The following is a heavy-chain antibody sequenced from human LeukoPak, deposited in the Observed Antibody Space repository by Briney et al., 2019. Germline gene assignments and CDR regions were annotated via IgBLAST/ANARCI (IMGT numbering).Heavy chain of an antibody. V-gene: IGHV1-18*01. CDR3: ARDATYGVGKFDP. Sequence: ASVKVSCKASGYTFTSYGISWVRQAPGQGLEWMGWISAYNGNTNYAQKLQSRVTMATDTSTSTAYMEPRSLRSDDTAVYYCARDATYGVGKFDPWGQGTLVTVSS. J-gene: IGHJ5*02. CDR1: GYTFTSYG. CDR2: ISAYNGNT. D-gene: IGHD3-10*01.